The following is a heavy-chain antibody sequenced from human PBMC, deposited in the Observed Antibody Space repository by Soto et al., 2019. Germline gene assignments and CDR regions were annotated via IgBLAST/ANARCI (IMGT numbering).Heavy chain of an antibody. CDR1: GDSITSTNW. V-gene: IGHV4-4*02. D-gene: IGHD3-3*01. CDR3: ARTVFWSGYPTNYFDP. Sequence: SETLSLTCAVSGDSITSTNWWSWVRQPPGKGLEWIGEVYHSGNTNYNPSLKSRVTISVDKSKNQFSLNLSSVTAVDTAMYYCARTVFWSGYPTNYFDPWGQGALVTVSS. CDR2: VYHSGNT. J-gene: IGHJ5*02.